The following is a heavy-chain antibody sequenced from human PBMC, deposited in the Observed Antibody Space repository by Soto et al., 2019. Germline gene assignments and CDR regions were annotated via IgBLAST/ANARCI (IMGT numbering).Heavy chain of an antibody. CDR1: GFTFSSYA. CDR3: AKDGASGSYPPYYYFGMDV. Sequence: GGYLRLSCAASGFTFSSYAMSWVRQAPGKGLEWVSTISGSGGNAYYADSVKGRFSISRDNSKNTLRLQMNSLRADDTAVYYCAKDGASGSYPPYYYFGMDVWGQGTTVTVSS. CDR2: ISGSGGNA. D-gene: IGHD1-26*01. J-gene: IGHJ6*02. V-gene: IGHV3-23*01.